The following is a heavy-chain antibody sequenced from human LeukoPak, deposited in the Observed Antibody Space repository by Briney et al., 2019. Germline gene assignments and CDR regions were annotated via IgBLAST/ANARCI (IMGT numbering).Heavy chain of an antibody. CDR3: ARDLMATNFNWFDP. D-gene: IGHD5-12*01. J-gene: IGHJ5*02. CDR1: GYTFTSYD. Sequence: ASVKVSCKASGYTFTSYDINWVRQATGQGLEWMGWMNPNSGNTGYAQKFQGRVTITADKSTSTAYMELSSLRSEDTAVYYCARDLMATNFNWFDPWGQGTLVTVSS. CDR2: MNPNSGNT. V-gene: IGHV1-8*01.